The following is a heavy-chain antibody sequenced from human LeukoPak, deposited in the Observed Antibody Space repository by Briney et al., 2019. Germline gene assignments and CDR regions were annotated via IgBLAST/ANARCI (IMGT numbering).Heavy chain of an antibody. D-gene: IGHD2-8*02. CDR1: VFILRAYG. J-gene: IGHJ4*02. V-gene: IGHV3-23*01. CDR2: VSGSDGDT. Sequence: GGSLRLLRVCSVFILRAYGISWVPHDPGKGLEAGSSVSGSDGDTSYADSVKGRFTISRDNSKNTLYLQMSSLRAEDTAVYYCAKDMRGVVLVPRAYYFGSWGQGTLVTVSS. CDR3: AKDMRGVVLVPRAYYFGS.